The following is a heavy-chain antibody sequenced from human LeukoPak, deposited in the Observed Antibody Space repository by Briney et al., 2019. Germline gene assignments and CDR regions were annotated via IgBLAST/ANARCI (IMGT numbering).Heavy chain of an antibody. D-gene: IGHD5/OR15-5a*01. V-gene: IGHV3-23*01. Sequence: GGSLRLSCAASGFTFDDYAMSWVRQAPGKGLEWVSAISGSGGSTYYADSVKGRFTISRDNSKKILYLQMNSLRADDTALYYCAKAVYADYWGQGALVSVSS. J-gene: IGHJ4*02. CDR1: GFTFDDYA. CDR3: AKAVYADY. CDR2: ISGSGGST.